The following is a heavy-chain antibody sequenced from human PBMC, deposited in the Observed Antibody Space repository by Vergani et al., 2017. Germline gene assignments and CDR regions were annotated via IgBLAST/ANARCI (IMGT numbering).Heavy chain of an antibody. CDR2: INHSGST. CDR1: GGSFSGYY. D-gene: IGHD4/OR15-4a*01. Sequence: QVQLQQWGAGLLKPSETLSLTCAVYGGSFSGYYWSWIRQPPGKGLDWIGEINHSGSTSYNPSLKGRVTISVDTSKNQFPLKLSSVTAADTAVYHCARGRAPGYWGQGTLVTVSS. J-gene: IGHJ4*02. CDR3: ARGRAPGY. V-gene: IGHV4-34*01.